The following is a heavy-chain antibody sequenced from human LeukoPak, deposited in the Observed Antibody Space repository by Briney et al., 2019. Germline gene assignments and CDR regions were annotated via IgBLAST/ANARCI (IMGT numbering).Heavy chain of an antibody. J-gene: IGHJ4*02. D-gene: IGHD6-13*01. Sequence: GGSLRLSCAASGFTFSSYGMHWVRQAPGKGLEWVAFIRYDGSNKYYADSVKGRFTISRDNPKNTLYLQMNSLRAEDTAVYYCAKDRPSYSSSGRLFDYWGQGTLVTVSS. CDR2: IRYDGSNK. CDR1: GFTFSSYG. CDR3: AKDRPSYSSSGRLFDY. V-gene: IGHV3-30*02.